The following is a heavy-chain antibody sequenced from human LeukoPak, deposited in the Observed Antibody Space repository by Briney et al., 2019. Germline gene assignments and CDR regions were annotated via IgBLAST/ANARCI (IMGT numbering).Heavy chain of an antibody. CDR2: INHSGST. Sequence: SETLSLTCAVYGGSFSGYYWSWIRQPPGKGLEWFGEINHSGSTNYNPSLKSRVTISVDTSKNQFSLKLSSVTAADAAVYYFAIRQQQLFVYWGQGTLVTVSS. CDR3: AIRQQQLFVY. J-gene: IGHJ4*02. D-gene: IGHD6-13*01. V-gene: IGHV4-34*01. CDR1: GGSFSGYY.